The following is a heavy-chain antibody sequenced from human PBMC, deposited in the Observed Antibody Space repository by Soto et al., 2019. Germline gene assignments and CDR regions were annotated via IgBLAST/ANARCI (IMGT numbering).Heavy chain of an antibody. CDR2: INPDSGGT. CDR3: AKESKWYSPCLRSYSNAMDF. J-gene: IGHJ6*03. Sequence: HAQEEGLEWMGWINPDSGGTTYAQRFQGRVTMTRDTSINTAYMDLSSLRSDDTAVYYCAKESKWYSPCLRSYSNAMDFWGKRTSVT. D-gene: IGHD6-13*01. V-gene: IGHV1-2*02.